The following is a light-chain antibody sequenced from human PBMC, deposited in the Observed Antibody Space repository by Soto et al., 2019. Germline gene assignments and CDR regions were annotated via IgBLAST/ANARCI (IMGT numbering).Light chain of an antibody. V-gene: IGKV3-15*01. CDR1: QSVSSK. J-gene: IGKJ1*01. Sequence: EIVMTQSPATLSVSPGERATLSCRASQSVSSKLAWYQQKPGQAPRLLIYGASTRATGIPARFSGSGSGTEFTLPISSLQAEDFAVYYCQQYNNWPPGTFGQGTKVEIK. CDR2: GAS. CDR3: QQYNNWPPGT.